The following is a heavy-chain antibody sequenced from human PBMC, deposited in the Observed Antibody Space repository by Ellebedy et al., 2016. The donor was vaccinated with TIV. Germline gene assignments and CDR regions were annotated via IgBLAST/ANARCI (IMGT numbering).Heavy chain of an antibody. Sequence: SETLSLTCTVSGDSINTDNSYWGWIRQPPGKGLEWIGSIHYSGTTENKPSLKSRVTVSVDTSKNQLSLKLSSVTSADTAVYYCARDRNYGSGSYSDWFDPWGQGTLVTVSS. CDR2: IHYSGTT. CDR3: ARDRNYGSGSYSDWFDP. V-gene: IGHV4-39*07. CDR1: GDSINTDNSY. J-gene: IGHJ5*02. D-gene: IGHD3-10*01.